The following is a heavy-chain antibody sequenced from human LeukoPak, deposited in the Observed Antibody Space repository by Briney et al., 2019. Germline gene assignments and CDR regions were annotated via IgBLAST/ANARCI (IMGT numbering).Heavy chain of an antibody. CDR1: GFTVSGDY. CDR2: IYSGGST. CDR3: AKNGDRGAYCSGGTCYPYYYYYMDV. D-gene: IGHD2-15*01. V-gene: IGHV3-53*01. Sequence: PGGSLRLSCAVSGFTVSGDYMSWVRQAPGKGLEWVSVIYSGGSTYYADSVKGRFTISRDNSKNMLYLQMNSLRAEDTAIYYCAKNGDRGAYCSGGTCYPYYYYYMDVWGKGTTVTISS. J-gene: IGHJ6*03.